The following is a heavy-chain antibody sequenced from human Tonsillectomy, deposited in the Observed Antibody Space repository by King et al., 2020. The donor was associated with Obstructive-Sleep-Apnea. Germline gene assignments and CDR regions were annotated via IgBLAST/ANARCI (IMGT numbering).Heavy chain of an antibody. CDR2: IIPILGIA. Sequence: QLVQSGAEVKKPGSSVKVSCKASGGTFSSYAISWVRQAPGQGLEWMGGIIPILGIANFAQKFQGRFTITADKSTSTAYMELSSLRSEDTAVYYCARDRGVYCGGDCYDAFDIWGQGTMVTVSS. J-gene: IGHJ3*02. CDR3: ARDRGVYCGGDCYDAFDI. CDR1: GGTFSSYA. D-gene: IGHD2-21*02. V-gene: IGHV1-69*10.